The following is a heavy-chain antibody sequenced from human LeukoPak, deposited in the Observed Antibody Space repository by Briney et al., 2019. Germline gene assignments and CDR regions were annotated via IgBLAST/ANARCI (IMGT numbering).Heavy chain of an antibody. J-gene: IGHJ4*02. Sequence: GGSLRLSCTASGFTFGDYAMSWVRQAPGKGLEWVGFIRSKNYGGTTEYAASVKGRFTISRDDSKSIAYLQMNSLKTEDTAVYYCSRDYYGSGSDFDYWGQGTLVTVSS. D-gene: IGHD3-10*01. CDR3: SRDYYGSGSDFDY. CDR2: IRSKNYGGTT. CDR1: GFTFGDYA. V-gene: IGHV3-49*04.